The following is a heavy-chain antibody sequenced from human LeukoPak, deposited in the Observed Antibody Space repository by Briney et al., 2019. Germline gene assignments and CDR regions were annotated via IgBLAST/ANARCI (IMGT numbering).Heavy chain of an antibody. Sequence: SVKVSCKASGGTFSSYAISWVRQAPGQGLEWMGGIIPIFGTANYAQKFQGRVTITADESTSTAYMELSSLRSEDTAVYYCAAETYDSSGYLAFDIWGQGTMVTVSS. CDR1: GGTFSSYA. J-gene: IGHJ3*02. V-gene: IGHV1-69*13. CDR2: IIPIFGTA. D-gene: IGHD3-22*01. CDR3: AAETYDSSGYLAFDI.